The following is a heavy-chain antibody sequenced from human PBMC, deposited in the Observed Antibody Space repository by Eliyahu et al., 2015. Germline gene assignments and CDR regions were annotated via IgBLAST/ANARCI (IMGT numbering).Heavy chain of an antibody. V-gene: IGHV4-39*01. J-gene: IGHJ5*02. CDR3: ARLGIVLSSGWYGAGTQPYNWFDP. CDR2: IYYSGST. Sequence: QLQLQESGPGLVKPSETLSLTCTVSGGSISSSSYYWGWXRQPPGKGLEWIGSIYYSGSTYYNPSLKSRVTISVDTSKNQFSLKLSSVTAADTAVYYCARLGIVLSSGWYGAGTQPYNWFDPWGQGTLVTVSS. D-gene: IGHD6-19*01. CDR1: GGSISSSSYY.